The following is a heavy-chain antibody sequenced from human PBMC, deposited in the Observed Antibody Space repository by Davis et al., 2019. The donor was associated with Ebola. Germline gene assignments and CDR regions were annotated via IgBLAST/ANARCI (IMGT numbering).Heavy chain of an antibody. CDR2: IDGGGGAT. CDR1: GFTFSNYA. J-gene: IGHJ2*01. D-gene: IGHD2-21*02. V-gene: IGHV3-23*01. Sequence: GGSLRLSCAASGFTFSNYAMSWVRQAPGKGLEWVSAIDGGGGATYYVDSVKGRFTISRDNAKNTLFLQMNSLRAEDTAVYYCARDPTVVVTAIPYWYFDLWGRGTLVTVSS. CDR3: ARDPTVVVTAIPYWYFDL.